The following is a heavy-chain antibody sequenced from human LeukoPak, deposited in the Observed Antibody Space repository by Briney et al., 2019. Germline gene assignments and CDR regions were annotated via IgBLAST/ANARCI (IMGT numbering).Heavy chain of an antibody. CDR1: GYTFTGYY. J-gene: IGHJ6*03. CDR2: INPNSGGT. V-gene: IGHV1-2*02. CDR3: ARDRRSYSSSLDYYMDV. Sequence: ASVKVSCKASGYTFTGYYMHWVRQAPGQGLEWMGWINPNSGGTNYAQKFQGRVTMTRDTSISTAYMELSRLRSDDTAVYYCARDRRSYSSSLDYYMDVWGKGTTVTVSS. D-gene: IGHD6-6*01.